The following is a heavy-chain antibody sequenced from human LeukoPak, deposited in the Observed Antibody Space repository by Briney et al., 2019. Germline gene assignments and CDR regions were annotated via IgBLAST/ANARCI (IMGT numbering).Heavy chain of an antibody. CDR3: ARSNNIVGATYFDY. Sequence: PGGCLRLSCAASGFTFSTYAMHWVRQAPGKGLEYISSISSDGGSTYYADSVKGRFIISRDNSKNTLYLQMGRLRAEDMAVYYCARSNNIVGATYFDYWGQGTLVTVSS. V-gene: IGHV3-64*02. J-gene: IGHJ4*02. CDR2: ISSDGGST. D-gene: IGHD1-26*01. CDR1: GFTFSTYA.